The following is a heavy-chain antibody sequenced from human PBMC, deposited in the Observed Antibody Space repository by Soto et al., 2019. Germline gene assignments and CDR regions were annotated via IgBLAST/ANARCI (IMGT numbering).Heavy chain of an antibody. CDR3: AKDSLEILFQGDLLSSFAY. V-gene: IGHV3-30*18. J-gene: IGHJ4*02. CDR1: GFTFISYG. Sequence: QVQLVESGGGVVQPGRSLRLSCAASGFTFISYGMHWVRQAPGTGLEWVAVISSDGSNKYHADSVKGRFTISRDNSKNSLSLQMKTRGVGTRVVYYCAKDSLEILFQGDLLSSFAYGAREPLVPFS. D-gene: IGHD3-16*01. CDR2: ISSDGSNK.